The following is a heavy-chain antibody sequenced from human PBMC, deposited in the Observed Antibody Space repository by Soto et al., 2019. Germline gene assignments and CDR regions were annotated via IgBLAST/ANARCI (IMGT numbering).Heavy chain of an antibody. J-gene: IGHJ6*02. CDR2: IIPIFGTA. D-gene: IGHD1-20*01. CDR3: ARDITGTTFASYYYYGMDV. Sequence: QVQLVQSGAEVQKPGSSVKVSCKASGGTFSSYAISWVRQAPGQGLEWMGGIIPIFGTANYAQRFQGRVTITADESTSTAYMELSSLRSEDTAVYYCARDITGTTFASYYYYGMDVWGQGTTVTVSS. V-gene: IGHV1-69*01. CDR1: GGTFSSYA.